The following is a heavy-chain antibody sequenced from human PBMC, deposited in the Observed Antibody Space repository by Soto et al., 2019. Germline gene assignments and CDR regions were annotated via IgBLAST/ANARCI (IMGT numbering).Heavy chain of an antibody. CDR1: GGSISSSSYY. D-gene: IGHD3-10*01. J-gene: IGHJ6*02. V-gene: IGHV4-39*01. CDR2: IYYSGST. Sequence: PSETLSLTCTASGGSISSSSYYWGWIRQPPGKGLEWIGSIYYSGSTYYNPSLKSRVTISVDTSKNQFSLKLSSVTAADTAVYYCARHPITMVRGVKNGMEFWGQGTTVTVSS. CDR3: ARHPITMVRGVKNGMEF.